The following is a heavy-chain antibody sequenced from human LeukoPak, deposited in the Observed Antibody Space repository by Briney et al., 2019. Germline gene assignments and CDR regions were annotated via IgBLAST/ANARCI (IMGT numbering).Heavy chain of an antibody. Sequence: ASVKVSCKASGYTFTSYDINWVRQATGQGLEWMGWMNPNSGNTGYAQKFQGRVTITRNTSISTAYMELSSLRSEDTAVYYCARGLVVPAARAMDVWGKGTTVTVS. CDR2: MNPNSGNT. D-gene: IGHD2-2*01. CDR3: ARGLVVPAARAMDV. CDR1: GYTFTSYD. V-gene: IGHV1-8*03. J-gene: IGHJ6*03.